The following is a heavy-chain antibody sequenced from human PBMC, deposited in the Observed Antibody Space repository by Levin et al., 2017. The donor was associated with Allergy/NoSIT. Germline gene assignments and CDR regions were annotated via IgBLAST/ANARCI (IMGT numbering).Heavy chain of an antibody. J-gene: IGHJ4*02. D-gene: IGHD6-13*01. CDR2: INHSGST. Sequence: TSETLSLTCAVYGGSFSGYYWSWIRQPPGKGLEWIGEINHSGSTNYNPSLKSRVTISVDTSKNQFSLKLSSVTAADTAVYYCARGRGSSSWYEGSSPYYFDYWGQGTLVTVSS. CDR1: GGSFSGYY. V-gene: IGHV4-34*01. CDR3: ARGRGSSSWYEGSSPYYFDY.